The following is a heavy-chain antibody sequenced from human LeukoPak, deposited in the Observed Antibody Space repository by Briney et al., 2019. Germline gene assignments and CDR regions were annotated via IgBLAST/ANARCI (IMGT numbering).Heavy chain of an antibody. CDR2: IYYSGST. Sequence: PSQTLSLTCTVSGGSISSYYWSWIRQPPAKGLEWIGYIYYSGSTNYRPSLKSRLTISVATSKHQFSLKLSSVTAADTAVYYCARTYGSSGLGYFDLWGRGTLVTVSS. D-gene: IGHD6-13*01. CDR1: GGSISSYY. J-gene: IGHJ2*01. CDR3: ARTYGSSGLGYFDL. V-gene: IGHV4-59*01.